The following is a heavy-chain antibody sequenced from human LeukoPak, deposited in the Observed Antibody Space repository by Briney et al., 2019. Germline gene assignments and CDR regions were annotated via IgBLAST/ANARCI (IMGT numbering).Heavy chain of an antibody. CDR1: GFTFSSYA. J-gene: IGHJ4*02. Sequence: GGSLRLSCAASGFTFSSYAMSWVRQAPGKGLEWVSAIRGSGGSTYYADSVKGRFTISRDNSKNTLYLQMNSLRAEDTAIYYCAKDQLNRFCSGGSCSITHDFWGQGTLVTVSS. V-gene: IGHV3-23*01. CDR2: IRGSGGST. CDR3: AKDQLNRFCSGGSCSITHDF. D-gene: IGHD2-15*01.